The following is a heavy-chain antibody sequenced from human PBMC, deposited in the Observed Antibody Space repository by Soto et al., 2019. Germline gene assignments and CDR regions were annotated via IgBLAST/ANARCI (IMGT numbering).Heavy chain of an antibody. CDR1: GFTFSSYS. V-gene: IGHV3-21*01. CDR2: ISSSSYI. Sequence: GSLRLSCAASGFTFSSYSMNWVRQAPGKGLEWVSSISSSSYIYYADSVKGRFTISRDNAKNSLYLQMNSLRAEDTAVYYCARWYYDSSGSLDYWGQGTLVTVSS. CDR3: ARWYYDSSGSLDY. D-gene: IGHD3-22*01. J-gene: IGHJ4*02.